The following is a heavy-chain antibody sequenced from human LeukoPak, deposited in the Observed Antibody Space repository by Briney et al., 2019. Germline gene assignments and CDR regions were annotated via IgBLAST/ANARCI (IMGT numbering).Heavy chain of an antibody. J-gene: IGHJ6*03. D-gene: IGHD4-17*01. Sequence: SETLSPTRAVYGGSFSGNYWSSIRQPPGKGLEWIGEINQSGSTNYNPSLKSRVTISVDTSKNQFSLKLSSVTAADTAVYYCARGWSKDVRLRPGRYYMDVWGKGTTVTVSS. V-gene: IGHV4-34*01. CDR1: GGSFSGNY. CDR2: INQSGST. CDR3: ARGWSKDVRLRPGRYYMDV.